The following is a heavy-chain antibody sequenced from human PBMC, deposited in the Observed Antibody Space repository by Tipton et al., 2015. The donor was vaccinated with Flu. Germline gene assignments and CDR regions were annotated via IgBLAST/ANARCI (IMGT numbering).Heavy chain of an antibody. CDR2: IKQDGSDK. V-gene: IGHV3-7*01. D-gene: IGHD2-2*01. CDR1: GFTFSSYW. CDR3: ARDRCSSTSCFFDY. Sequence: SLRLSCAASGFTFSSYWMTWVRQAPGKGLEWVANIKQDGSDKYYVDSVKGRFTISRDNAKNSLYPQMNSLRAEDTAVYYCARDRCSSTSCFFDYWGQGTLVTVSS. J-gene: IGHJ4*02.